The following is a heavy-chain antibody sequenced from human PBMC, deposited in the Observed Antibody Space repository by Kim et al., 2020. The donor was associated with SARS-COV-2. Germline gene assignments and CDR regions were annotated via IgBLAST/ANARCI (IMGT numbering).Heavy chain of an antibody. Sequence: QKFQGRVTISRDTSATIAYMELSSMRAEDTAVYYCATSVYCGGDCYSGFDPWGQGTLVTVSS. D-gene: IGHD2-21*02. J-gene: IGHJ5*02. V-gene: IGHV1-3*01. CDR3: ATSVYCGGDCYSGFDP.